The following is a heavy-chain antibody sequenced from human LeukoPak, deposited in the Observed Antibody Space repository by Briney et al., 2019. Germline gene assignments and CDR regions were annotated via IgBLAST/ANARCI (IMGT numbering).Heavy chain of an antibody. CDR3: ARGGQDSYGYSSWFDP. Sequence: SQTLSLTCAVYGGSFSGYYWSWIRQPPGKGLEWIGEINHSGSTNYNPSLKSRVTISVDTSKNQFSLKLSSVTAADTAVYYCARGGQDSYGYSSWFDPWGQGTLVTVSS. CDR1: GGSFSGYY. D-gene: IGHD5-18*01. CDR2: INHSGST. V-gene: IGHV4-34*01. J-gene: IGHJ5*02.